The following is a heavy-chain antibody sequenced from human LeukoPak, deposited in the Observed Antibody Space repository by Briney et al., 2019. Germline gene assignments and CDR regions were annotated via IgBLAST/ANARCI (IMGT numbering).Heavy chain of an antibody. D-gene: IGHD5-12*01. V-gene: IGHV4-4*07. CDR1: GGSISGYF. CDR3: AREPTSGREPTSGRPLDY. J-gene: IGHJ4*02. Sequence: SVTLSLTCTVSGGSISGYFWTWIRQPAGKGLEWIGRIYSSGSNNYNPSLKSRVTMSLDTSKNHFSLNLTSVTAADTAVYYCAREPTSGREPTSGRPLDYWGQGTLVTVSS. CDR2: IYSSGSN.